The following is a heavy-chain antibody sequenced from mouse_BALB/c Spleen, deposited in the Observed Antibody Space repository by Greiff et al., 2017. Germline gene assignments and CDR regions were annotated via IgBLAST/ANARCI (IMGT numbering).Heavy chain of an antibody. D-gene: IGHD2-3*01. CDR2: ISNLAYSI. V-gene: IGHV5-15*02. CDR1: GFTFSDYG. J-gene: IGHJ1*01. CDR3: ARADGYSYWYFDV. Sequence: EVKVVESGGGLVQPGGSRKLSCAASGFTFSDYGMAWVRQAPGKGPEWVAFISNLAYSIYYADTVTGRFTISRENAKNTLYLEMSSLRSEDTAMYYCARADGYSYWYFDVWGAGTTVTVSS.